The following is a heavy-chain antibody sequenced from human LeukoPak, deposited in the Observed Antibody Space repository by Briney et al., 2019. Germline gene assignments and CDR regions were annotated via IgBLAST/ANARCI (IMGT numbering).Heavy chain of an antibody. CDR3: ARRVAVAGDFDY. Sequence: SETLSLTCAVYGGSFSGYYWSWIRQPPGKGLEWIGEINHSGSTNYNPSLKSRVTISVDTSKNQFSLKLISVTAADTAVYYCARRVAVAGDFDYWGQGTLVTVSS. CDR2: INHSGST. V-gene: IGHV4-34*01. CDR1: GGSFSGYY. D-gene: IGHD6-19*01. J-gene: IGHJ4*02.